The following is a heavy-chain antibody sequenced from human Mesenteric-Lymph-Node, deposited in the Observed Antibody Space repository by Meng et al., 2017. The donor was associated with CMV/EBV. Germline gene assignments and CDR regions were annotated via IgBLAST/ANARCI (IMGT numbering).Heavy chain of an antibody. Sequence: QVQLKQWGAGLLKPSETLALTCAVYGGSFSGYYWSWIRQPPGKGLERIGEINHSGSTNYNPSLKSRVTISVDTSKNQFSLKLSSVTAADAAVYYCARHQRWLKSEGGFNYWGQGTLVTVSS. CDR3: ARHQRWLKSEGGFNY. CDR2: INHSGST. J-gene: IGHJ4*02. CDR1: GGSFSGYY. V-gene: IGHV4-34*01. D-gene: IGHD4-23*01.